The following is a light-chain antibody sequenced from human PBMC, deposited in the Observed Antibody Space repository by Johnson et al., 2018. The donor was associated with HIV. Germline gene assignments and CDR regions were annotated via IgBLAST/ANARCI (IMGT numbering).Light chain of an antibody. Sequence: HSLLTQPPSVSAAPGQKVTISCSGGSSNIGNNYVSWYQQLPGTAPKLLIYENDKRPSGIPDRFSGSKSGTSASPGITGLQTGDEADYYCGTWDNSLNTGAVFGPGTKVTVL. V-gene: IGLV1-51*02. CDR1: SSNIGNNY. CDR3: GTWDNSLNTGAV. CDR2: END. J-gene: IGLJ1*01.